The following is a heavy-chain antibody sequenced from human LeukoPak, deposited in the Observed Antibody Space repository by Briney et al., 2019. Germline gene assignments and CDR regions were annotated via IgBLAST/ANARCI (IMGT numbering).Heavy chain of an antibody. CDR1: GGTFSSYA. D-gene: IGHD3-3*01. Sequence: SVKVSCKASGGTFSSYAISWVRQAPGQGLGWMGGIIPIFGTANYAQKFQGRVTITADESTSTAYMELSSLRSEDTAVYYCARGDHYDFWSGYYRPSGYYFDYWGQGTLVTVSS. CDR3: ARGDHYDFWSGYYRPSGYYFDY. V-gene: IGHV1-69*13. J-gene: IGHJ4*02. CDR2: IIPIFGTA.